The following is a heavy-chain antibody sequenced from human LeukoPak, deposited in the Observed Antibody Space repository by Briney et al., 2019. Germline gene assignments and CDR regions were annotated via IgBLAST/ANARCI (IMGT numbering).Heavy chain of an antibody. D-gene: IGHD3-22*01. CDR1: GFTFNTYG. J-gene: IGHJ4*02. V-gene: IGHV3-23*01. CDR2: ISGSGGTT. CDR3: ASAPGYDSSGYYLFDY. Sequence: PGGSLRLSCAASGFTFNTYGMSWVRQAPGKGLEWVSAISGSGGTTYYTDSVKGRFTISRDNSKNTPYLQMNSLRAEDTAVYYCASAPGYDSSGYYLFDYWGQGTLVTVSS.